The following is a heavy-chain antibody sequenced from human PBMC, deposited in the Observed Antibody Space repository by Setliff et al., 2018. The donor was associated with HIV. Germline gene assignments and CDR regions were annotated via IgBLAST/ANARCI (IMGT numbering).Heavy chain of an antibody. Sequence: SETLSLTCTVSGGSISSGSYYWSWIRQPAGKGLEWIGRIWTSGSTNYNPSLKSRVTISVDTSKNQFSLKLTSVSAADTAVYYCARGVAAAGMLMDVWGKGTTVTVSS. CDR3: ARGVAAAGMLMDV. D-gene: IGHD6-13*01. J-gene: IGHJ6*03. CDR1: GGSISSGSYY. CDR2: IWTSGST. V-gene: IGHV4-61*02.